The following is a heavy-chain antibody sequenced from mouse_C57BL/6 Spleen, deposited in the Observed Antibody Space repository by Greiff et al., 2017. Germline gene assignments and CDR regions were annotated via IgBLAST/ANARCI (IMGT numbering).Heavy chain of an antibody. CDR3: ARPQTAQATAWFAY. V-gene: IGHV5-9*01. CDR1: GFTFSSYT. CDR2: ISGGGGNT. D-gene: IGHD3-2*02. Sequence: EVNLVESGGGLVKPGGSLKLSCAASGFTFSSYTMSWVRQTPEKRLEWVATISGGGGNTYYPDSVKGRFTISRDNAKNTLYLQMSSLRSEDTALYYCARPQTAQATAWFAYWGQGTLVTVSA. J-gene: IGHJ3*01.